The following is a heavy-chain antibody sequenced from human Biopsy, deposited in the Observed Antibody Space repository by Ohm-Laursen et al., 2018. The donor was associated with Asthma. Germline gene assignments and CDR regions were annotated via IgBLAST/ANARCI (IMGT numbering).Heavy chain of an antibody. CDR1: GFSLRTPGVG. V-gene: IGHV2-5*02. Sequence: TQTLTLTSSFSGFSLRTPGVGVGWIRQSPGKALEWLALIYWDDYNLFRPSLKRRLTITKDPSKNQVVLTMTKMDPVDSGTYYCALSQDSGFDDHSPSWFDPWGQGTLVTVSS. CDR2: IYWDDYN. CDR3: ALSQDSGFDDHSPSWFDP. D-gene: IGHD3-9*01. J-gene: IGHJ5*02.